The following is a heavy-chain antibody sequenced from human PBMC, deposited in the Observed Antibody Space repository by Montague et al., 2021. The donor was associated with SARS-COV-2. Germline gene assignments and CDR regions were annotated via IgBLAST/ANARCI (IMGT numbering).Heavy chain of an antibody. CDR1: GFPFSSYE. J-gene: IGHJ3*01. CDR2: IGSTGTTI. CDR3: ARDAGATGGQYAFDL. D-gene: IGHD3-10*01. V-gene: IGHV3-48*03. Sequence: SLRLSCAGSGFPFSSYELNWIRQAPGKGLEWVSYIGSTGTTIYYADSVKDRSTISRDNAKNSLYLQLNRLRVDDTAVYYCARDAGATGGQYAFDLWGQGTMVTVSS.